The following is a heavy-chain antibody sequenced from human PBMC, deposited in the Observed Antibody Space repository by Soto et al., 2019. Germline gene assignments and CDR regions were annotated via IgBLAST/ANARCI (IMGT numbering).Heavy chain of an antibody. D-gene: IGHD1-26*01. CDR3: ARGIYSKVGANIWCYP. Sequence: QVQLQESGPGLVKPSETLSLTCTVSGGSINSYYWSWIRQPAGKGLEWIGRIYTSGSTNYNPSLKSRVTMSVDTSKSRFSLKLSSVTAADTAVYYCARGIYSKVGANIWCYPWCQGTLVTVYS. V-gene: IGHV4-4*07. J-gene: IGHJ5*02. CDR1: GGSINSYY. CDR2: IYTSGST.